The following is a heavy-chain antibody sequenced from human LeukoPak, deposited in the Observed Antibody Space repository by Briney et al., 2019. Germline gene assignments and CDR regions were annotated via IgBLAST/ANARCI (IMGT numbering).Heavy chain of an antibody. CDR2: MYSGGST. V-gene: IGHV3-66*01. CDR3: ARVGGHYRDYFEY. Sequence: PGGSLRPSCAASGFTVSSYYMTWVRQAPGKGLEWVSVMYSGGSTYYADSVKGRVAISRDNSQNTVFLQMNSVRVEDTAVYYCARVGGHYRDYFEYWGQGTLVTVSS. J-gene: IGHJ4*02. CDR1: GFTVSSYY. D-gene: IGHD3-22*01.